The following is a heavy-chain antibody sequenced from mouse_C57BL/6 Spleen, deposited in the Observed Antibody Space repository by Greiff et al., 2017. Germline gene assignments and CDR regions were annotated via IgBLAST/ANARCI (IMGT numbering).Heavy chain of an antibody. CDR3: ARWGGYLAWFAY. V-gene: IGHV1-26*01. CDR2: INPNNGGT. CDR1: GYTFTDYY. D-gene: IGHD2-3*01. J-gene: IGHJ3*01. Sequence: EVQLQQSGPELVKPGASVKISCKASGYTFTDYYMHWVKQSHGKSLEWIGDINPNNGGTSYNQKFKGKATLTVDKSSSTAYMELRSLTSEDSAVYYSARWGGYLAWFAYWGQGTLVTVSA.